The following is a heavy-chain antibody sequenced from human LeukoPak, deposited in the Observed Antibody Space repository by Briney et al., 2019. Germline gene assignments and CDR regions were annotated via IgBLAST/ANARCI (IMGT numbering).Heavy chain of an antibody. J-gene: IGHJ5*02. Sequence: MSSETLSLICAVSGYSISSGYYWGWIRQPPGKGLEWIGSIYHSGSTYYNPSLKSRVTISVDTSKNQFSLKLSSVTAADTAVYYCARRITIFGVVIMDWFDPWGQGTLVTVSS. CDR2: IYHSGST. D-gene: IGHD3-3*01. CDR3: ARRITIFGVVIMDWFDP. CDR1: GYSISSGYY. V-gene: IGHV4-38-2*01.